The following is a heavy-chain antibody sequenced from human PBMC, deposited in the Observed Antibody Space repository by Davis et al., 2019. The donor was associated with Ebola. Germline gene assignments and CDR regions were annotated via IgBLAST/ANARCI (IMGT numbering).Heavy chain of an antibody. CDR3: SDWNR. D-gene: IGHD1-1*01. CDR2: IDHSGIR. CDR1: GASFTDHV. V-gene: IGHV4-34*01. Sequence: SETLSLTCAVYGASFTDHVWNWIRQSPGKGLEWIGEIDHSGIRTYNPSLKSRVTMSVDTSKNQFSLRLKSVTAADTAVYYCSDWNRWGQGTLVTVSS. J-gene: IGHJ4*02.